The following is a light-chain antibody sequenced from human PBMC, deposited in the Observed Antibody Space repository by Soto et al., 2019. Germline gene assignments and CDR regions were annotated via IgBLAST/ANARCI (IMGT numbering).Light chain of an antibody. CDR2: RAS. J-gene: IGKJ3*01. V-gene: IGKV1-5*03. Sequence: DIQMTQSPSTLSASVGDRVTITCRASQSINSWLAWYQQKPGKAPKLLIYRASTLEGGVPSRFSGSGSGTEFPLTISSLQPDDFSNYYCQHYDSYSGTFGPGTKVDIK. CDR1: QSINSW. CDR3: QHYDSYSGT.